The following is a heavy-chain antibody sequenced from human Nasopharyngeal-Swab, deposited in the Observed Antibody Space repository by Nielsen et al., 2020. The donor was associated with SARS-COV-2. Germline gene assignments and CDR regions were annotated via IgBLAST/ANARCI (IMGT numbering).Heavy chain of an antibody. V-gene: IGHV1-69*13. D-gene: IGHD6-6*01. CDR1: GGTFSSYA. Sequence: SVKVSCKASGGTFSSYAISWVRQAPGQGLEWMGGIIPIFGTANYAQKFQGRVTITADESTSTAYMELSSLRSEDTAVYYCARDRHRWTSIAASTAFWYLDLWGRGTLVTVSS. J-gene: IGHJ2*01. CDR3: ARDRHRWTSIAASTAFWYLDL. CDR2: IIPIFGTA.